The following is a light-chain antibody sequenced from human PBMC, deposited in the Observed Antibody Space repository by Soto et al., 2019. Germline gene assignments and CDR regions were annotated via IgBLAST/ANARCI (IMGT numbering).Light chain of an antibody. CDR1: QSVSSSY. J-gene: IGKJ2*01. CDR2: CAS. Sequence: EIVLTQSPGTLSLSPGERATLSCRASQSVSSSYLAWYQQKPGQTPRLLIYCASSRATGIPDRFSGSGSGTDFTLTISRLEPEDFAVYYCQQYGSSTYTFGQGTKLEIK. V-gene: IGKV3-20*01. CDR3: QQYGSSTYT.